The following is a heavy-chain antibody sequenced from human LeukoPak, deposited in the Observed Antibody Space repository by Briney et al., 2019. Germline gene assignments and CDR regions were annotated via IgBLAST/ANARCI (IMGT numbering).Heavy chain of an antibody. J-gene: IGHJ3*02. CDR1: GFTFSNYW. CDR3: ARDSGDCISTTCYDAFDI. D-gene: IGHD2-2*01. CDR2: IKQDGSDGNNK. V-gene: IGHV3-7*04. Sequence: GGSLRLSCAASGFTFSNYWMSWVRQAPGKGLEWVANIKQDGSDGNNKYYVDSGKGLFTISKEKAKNSVDLKMKNMRAEDRDGDYCARDSGDCISTTCYDAFDIWGRGTMFTSSS.